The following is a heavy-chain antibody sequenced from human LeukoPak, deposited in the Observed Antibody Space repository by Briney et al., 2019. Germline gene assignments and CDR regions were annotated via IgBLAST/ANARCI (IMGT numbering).Heavy chain of an antibody. J-gene: IGHJ4*02. CDR3: ARLDGKKYGDYVDY. D-gene: IGHD4-17*01. Sequence: SETLSLTCTVSGGSISSSSYYWGWIRQPPGKGLEWIGSIYYSGSTYYNPSLKSRVTISVDTSKNQFSLKLSSVTAADTAVYYCARLDGKKYGDYVDYWGQGTLVTVSS. V-gene: IGHV4-39*01. CDR1: GGSISSSSYY. CDR2: IYYSGST.